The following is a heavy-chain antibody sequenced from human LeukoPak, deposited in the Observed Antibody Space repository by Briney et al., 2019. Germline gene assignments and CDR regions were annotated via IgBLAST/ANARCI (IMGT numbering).Heavy chain of an antibody. CDR1: GGTFSSYA. D-gene: IGHD2-2*02. CDR2: IIPIFGTA. J-gene: IGHJ5*02. Sequence: ASVKVSCKASGGTFSSYAISWVRQAPGQGLEWMGRIIPIFGTANYAQKFQGRVTITTDESTSTAYMELSRLRSDDTAVYYCARARPFCSSTSCYKGGNWFDPWGQGTLVTVSS. CDR3: ARARPFCSSTSCYKGGNWFDP. V-gene: IGHV1-69*05.